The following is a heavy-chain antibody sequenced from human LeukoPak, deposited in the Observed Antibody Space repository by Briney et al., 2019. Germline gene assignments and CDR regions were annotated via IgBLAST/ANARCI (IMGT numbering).Heavy chain of an antibody. J-gene: IGHJ4*02. CDR2: IWYDGSNK. CDR1: GFTFSSYG. Sequence: GGSLRLSCAASGFTFSSYGMHRVRQAPGKGLEWVAVIWYDGSNKYYADSVKGRFTISRDNSKNTLYLQMNSLRAEDTAVYYCARAPPYYYGSGSYIDYWGQGTLVTFSS. CDR3: ARAPPYYYGSGSYIDY. D-gene: IGHD3-10*01. V-gene: IGHV3-33*01.